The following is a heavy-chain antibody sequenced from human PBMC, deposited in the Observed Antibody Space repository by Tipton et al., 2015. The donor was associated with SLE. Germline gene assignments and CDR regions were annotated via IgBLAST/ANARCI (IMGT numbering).Heavy chain of an antibody. CDR1: DGSIISSSYY. D-gene: IGHD3-16*01. CDR2: IYYSGST. CDR3: ARDGVGLLGGGYYGMDV. J-gene: IGHJ6*02. V-gene: IGHV4-61*01. Sequence: TLSLTCTVSDGSIISSSYYWGWIRQPPGKGLEWIGYIYYSGSTNYNPSLKSRVTISVDTSKNQFSLKLSSVTAADTAVYYCARDGVGLLGGGYYGMDVWGQGTTVTVSS.